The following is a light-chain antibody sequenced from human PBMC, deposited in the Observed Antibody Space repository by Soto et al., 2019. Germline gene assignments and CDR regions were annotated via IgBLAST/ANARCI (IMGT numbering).Light chain of an antibody. V-gene: IGLV2-18*02. J-gene: IGLJ2*01. Sequence: QSALTQPPSVSGSPGQSVPLSCIGSSSDVGTYDRVSWYQAPPGTAPKLIIYEVHYRPSGVPDRFSGSKSGNTASLTISGLQSEDEADYYCSSYAASTTLLFGGGTKLTVL. CDR2: EVH. CDR1: SSDVGTYDR. CDR3: SSYAASTTLL.